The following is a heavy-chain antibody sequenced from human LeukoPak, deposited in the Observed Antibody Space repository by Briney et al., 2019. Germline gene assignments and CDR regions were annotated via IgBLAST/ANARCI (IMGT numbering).Heavy chain of an antibody. CDR2: SNHSGST. CDR1: GGSFSGYY. J-gene: IGHJ3*02. V-gene: IGHV4-34*01. Sequence: SETLSLTCAVYGGSFSGYYWSRLRRPPGKGRDGIGESNHSGSTNYNPSLKSRVTISVDTSKNQFSLKLSSVTAADTAVYYCARGRRRTSITMIQTTAAGFDIWGQGTMVSVSS. D-gene: IGHD3-22*01. CDR3: ARGRRRTSITMIQTTAAGFDI.